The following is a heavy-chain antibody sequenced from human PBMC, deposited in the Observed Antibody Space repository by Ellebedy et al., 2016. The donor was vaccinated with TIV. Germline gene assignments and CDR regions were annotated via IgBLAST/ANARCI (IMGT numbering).Heavy chain of an antibody. CDR2: IKPSDGST. D-gene: IGHD3-10*01. CDR1: GYIFTSYY. CDR3: ARDSVW. J-gene: IGHJ4*02. V-gene: IGHV1-46*01. Sequence: AASVKVSCKASGYIFTSYYIHWARQAPGQGLEWMGVIKPSDGSTNYAQKFQGRVTISSDTSTSTAYLEVSRLRSDDTAVFYCARDSVWWGQGTLVTVSS.